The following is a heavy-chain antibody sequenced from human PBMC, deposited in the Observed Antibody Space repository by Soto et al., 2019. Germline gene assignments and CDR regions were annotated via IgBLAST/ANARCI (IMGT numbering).Heavy chain of an antibody. CDR1: GGSINSGDYY. D-gene: IGHD3-10*01. V-gene: IGHV4-30-4*01. CDR3: ARDRYYGSGTYYNFYSGMDV. CDR2: IFHSGST. J-gene: IGHJ6*02. Sequence: SETLSLTCTVSGGSINSGDYYWTWVRQPPGKGLEWIGNIFHSGSTYYTPSLPSRVTISPDTSKNHFSLKLSSVTPADTAVYYCARDRYYGSGTYYNFYSGMDVWGQGTTVTVSS.